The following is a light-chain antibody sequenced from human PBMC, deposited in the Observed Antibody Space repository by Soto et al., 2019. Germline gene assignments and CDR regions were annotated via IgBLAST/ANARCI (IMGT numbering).Light chain of an antibody. CDR3: LQVNSFPRT. CDR2: AAS. V-gene: IGKV1-12*01. CDR1: QGIGVR. Sequence: DIQMTQSPSSLSASIGDRVPITCRASQGIGVRLAWFRQKPGKAPQFLIQAASSLQSGVPSRFSGSGSGTEFILTINSLQPEDVAVYYCLQVNSFPRTFGQGTKVDIK. J-gene: IGKJ1*01.